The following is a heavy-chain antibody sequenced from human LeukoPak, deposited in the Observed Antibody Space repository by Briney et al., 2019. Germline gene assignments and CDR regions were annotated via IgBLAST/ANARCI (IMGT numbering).Heavy chain of an antibody. CDR2: IYYSGST. D-gene: IGHD6-19*01. CDR1: GYSISSGYN. J-gene: IGHJ4*02. CDR3: AREVAGTPWIDY. V-gene: IGHV4-38-2*02. Sequence: PSETLSLTCTVSGYSISSGYNWGWIRQPPGKGLEWIGNIYYSGSTYYNPSLKSRVTISVDTSKNQFSLKLSSVTAADTAVYYCAREVAGTPWIDYWGQGTLVTVSS.